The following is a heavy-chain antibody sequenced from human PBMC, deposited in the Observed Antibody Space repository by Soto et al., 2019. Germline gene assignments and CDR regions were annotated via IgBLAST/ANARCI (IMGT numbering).Heavy chain of an antibody. CDR2: ISGSGDYT. D-gene: IGHD2-15*01. Sequence: EVQLLESGGGLVQPGESLRLSCAASGFTFSSYAMTWVRQAPGKGLEWVSSISGSGDYTYFADSVKGRFTISRDNSKDTLDLQRSSLRVEDTAIYYCAKDSRSHPQGWFDPWGQGTLVTVSS. CDR1: GFTFSSYA. CDR3: AKDSRSHPQGWFDP. V-gene: IGHV3-23*01. J-gene: IGHJ5*02.